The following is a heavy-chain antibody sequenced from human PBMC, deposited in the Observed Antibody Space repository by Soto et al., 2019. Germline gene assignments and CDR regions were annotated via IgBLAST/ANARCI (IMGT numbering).Heavy chain of an antibody. CDR3: AKAPNWNYESGYFDY. V-gene: IGHV3-23*01. J-gene: IGHJ4*02. CDR1: GFMFSSSA. CDR2: ITSSRDAT. Sequence: PGGSLRLSCAASGFMFSSSAMSWVRQAPGKGLEWVSTITSSRDATYYADTVKGRFTISRDNSKNTVYLQMNSLGADDTAVYYCAKAPNWNYESGYFDYWGQGTLVTVSS. D-gene: IGHD1-7*01.